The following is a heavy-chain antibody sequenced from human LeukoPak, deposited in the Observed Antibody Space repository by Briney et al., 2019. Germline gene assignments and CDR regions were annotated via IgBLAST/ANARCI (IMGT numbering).Heavy chain of an antibody. CDR2: IKQDGSEK. Sequence: GGSLRLSCAASGFTFNDYWMTWVRQAPGKGLEWVAHIKQDGSEKYYVDSLKGRFTISRDNATNSLFLQMNSLRAEDTAVYYCVRDCSSASLSSGCYYAMDVWGKGTTVTVSS. CDR3: VRDCSSASLSSGCYYAMDV. J-gene: IGHJ6*04. CDR1: GFTFNDYW. V-gene: IGHV3-7*03. D-gene: IGHD2-2*01.